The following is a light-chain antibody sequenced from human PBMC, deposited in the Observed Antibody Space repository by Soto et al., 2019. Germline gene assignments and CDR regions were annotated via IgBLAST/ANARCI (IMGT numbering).Light chain of an antibody. CDR2: GAS. CDR3: QQYGSSPPT. Sequence: EIVLTQSPGTLSLSPGERATLSCRASQSVSSNYLAWYQRKPGQAPRLLIYGASSRAIDIPNRFSGSGSGTDFPLTITSLEPEDFAVYYCQQYGSSPPTFGQGPKVEI. CDR1: QSVSSNY. J-gene: IGKJ1*01. V-gene: IGKV3-20*01.